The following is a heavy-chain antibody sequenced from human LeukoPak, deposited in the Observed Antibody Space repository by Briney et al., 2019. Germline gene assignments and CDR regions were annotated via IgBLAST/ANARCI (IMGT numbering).Heavy chain of an antibody. D-gene: IGHD3-9*01. CDR2: IYYSGTT. V-gene: IGHV4-39*07. J-gene: IGHJ4*02. CDR3: ATGIGVILTQLDY. CDR1: GGSISITSYY. Sequence: SETLSLTCTVSGGSISITSYYWGWIRQPPGKGLEWIGSIYYSGTTYYNPSLKSRVTIAVDTSKNQFSLKLSSVTAADTAVYYCATGIGVILTQLDYWGQGTLVTVSS.